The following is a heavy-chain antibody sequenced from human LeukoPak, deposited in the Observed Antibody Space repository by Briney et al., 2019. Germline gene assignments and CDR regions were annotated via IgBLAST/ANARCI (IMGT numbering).Heavy chain of an antibody. CDR2: IYYSGST. J-gene: IGHJ4*02. D-gene: IGHD2-2*01. V-gene: IGHV4-39*01. CDR1: GGSISSSSYY. CDR3: ARNEGWVPAANY. Sequence: SETLSLTCTVSGGSISSSSYYWGWIRQPPGTGLEWIGSIYYSGSTYYNPSLKSRVTISVDTSKNQFSLKLSSVTAADTAVYYCARNEGWVPAANYWGQGTLVTVSS.